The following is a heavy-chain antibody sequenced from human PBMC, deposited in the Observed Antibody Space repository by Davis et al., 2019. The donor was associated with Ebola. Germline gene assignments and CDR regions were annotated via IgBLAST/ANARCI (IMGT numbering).Heavy chain of an antibody. D-gene: IGHD3-10*01. J-gene: IGHJ4*02. CDR3: AKDFMVRGVPFDY. V-gene: IGHV3-23*01. CDR1: GFTFSNAW. Sequence: GESLKISCAASGFTFSNAWMSWVRQAPGKGLEWVSAISGSGGSTYYADSVKGRFTISRDNSKKTLYLQMNSLRAEDTAVYYCAKDFMVRGVPFDYWGQGTLVTVSS. CDR2: ISGSGGST.